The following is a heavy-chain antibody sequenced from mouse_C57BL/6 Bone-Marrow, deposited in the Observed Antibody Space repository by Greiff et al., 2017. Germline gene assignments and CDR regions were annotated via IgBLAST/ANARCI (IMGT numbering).Heavy chain of an antibody. CDR3: AKLGRECFAY. Sequence: HVQLQPPGAELVKPGASVKMSCKASGYTFTSYWITWVKQRPGQGLEWIGDIYPGSGSTNYNEKFKSKATLTVDTASSTPYMRLSTLTSEDSVVYYCAKLGRECFAYWGQGNLLTVSA. CDR1: GYTFTSYW. J-gene: IGHJ3*01. D-gene: IGHD4-1*01. CDR2: IYPGSGST. V-gene: IGHV1-55*01.